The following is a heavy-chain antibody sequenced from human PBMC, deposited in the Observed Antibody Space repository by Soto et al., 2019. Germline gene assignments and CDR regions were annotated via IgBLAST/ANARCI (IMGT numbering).Heavy chain of an antibody. CDR3: MNRPRA. V-gene: IGHV3-66*01. J-gene: IGHJ5*02. CDR2: IYSNGDT. D-gene: IGHD6-6*01. Sequence: EVQLVESGGGLVQPGGSLRLSCAASEFTVGNNYMSWVRQAPGKGLEWVLLIYSNGDTRYADSVRGRFTISRDSSKNILYLQMNSLRADDTAIYYCMNRPRAWGRGTLVTVSS. CDR1: EFTVGNNY.